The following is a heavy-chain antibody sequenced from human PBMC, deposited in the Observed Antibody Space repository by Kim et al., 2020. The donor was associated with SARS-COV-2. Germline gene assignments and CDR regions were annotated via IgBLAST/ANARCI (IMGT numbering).Heavy chain of an antibody. CDR3: TTMRYEWELPFDY. CDR1: GFTFSNAW. D-gene: IGHD1-26*01. CDR2: IKSKTDGGTT. J-gene: IGHJ4*02. V-gene: IGHV3-15*01. Sequence: GGSLRLSCAASGFTFSNAWMNWVRQAPGKGLEWVGRIKSKTDGGTTDYAAPVKGRFTISRDDSKNTLYLQMNSLKTEDTAVYYCTTMRYEWELPFDYWGQGTLVTVSS.